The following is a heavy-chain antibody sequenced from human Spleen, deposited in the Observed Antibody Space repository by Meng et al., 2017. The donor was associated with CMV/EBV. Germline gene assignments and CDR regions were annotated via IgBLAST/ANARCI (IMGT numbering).Heavy chain of an antibody. J-gene: IGHJ3*01. D-gene: IGHD3-22*01. CDR3: ARAPVGSSGYGGAFDV. Sequence: SETLSLTCNVSGASISSYYWSWIRQPPGKGLEWIGYVFSTGSTNYSPSLHSRVTISLDTSKSQFSLKLRSVTAADAAVYYCARAPVGSSGYGGAFDVWGQGTMVTVSS. CDR2: VFSTGST. V-gene: IGHV4-59*01. CDR1: GASISSYY.